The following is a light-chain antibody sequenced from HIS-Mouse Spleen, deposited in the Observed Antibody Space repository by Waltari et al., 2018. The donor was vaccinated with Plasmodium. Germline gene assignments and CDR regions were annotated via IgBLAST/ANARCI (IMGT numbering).Light chain of an antibody. CDR2: GKN. V-gene: IGLV3-19*01. Sequence: SSELTQDPAVSVALGQTVRITCQGDSLRSYYASWYQQKPGQAPGLVIYGKNNRPSGSPYRFSGSSSGNTASLTITGAQAEDEADYYCNSRDSSGNHVVFGGGTKLTVL. J-gene: IGLJ2*01. CDR1: SLRSYY. CDR3: NSRDSSGNHVV.